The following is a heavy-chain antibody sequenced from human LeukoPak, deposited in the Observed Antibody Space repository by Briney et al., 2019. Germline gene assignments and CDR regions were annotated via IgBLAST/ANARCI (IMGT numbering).Heavy chain of an antibody. CDR2: IWYDGSNK. V-gene: IGHV3-33*08. CDR1: GFTFSSYW. J-gene: IGHJ4*02. CDR3: ARDANDYYDY. Sequence: PGGSLRLSCAASGFTFSSYWMHWVRQAPGKGLEWVAVIWYDGSNKYYADSVKGRFTVSRDNSKNTLYLQMNSLRAEDTAVYYCARDANDYYDYWGQGTLVTVSS.